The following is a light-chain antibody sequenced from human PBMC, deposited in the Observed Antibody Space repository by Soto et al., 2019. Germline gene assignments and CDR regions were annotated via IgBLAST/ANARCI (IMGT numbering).Light chain of an antibody. CDR2: DGS. Sequence: EIVLTQSPATLSLSPGERATLSCRASQSFSTNLAWYQQKPGQAPRLLIYDGSKRATGIPARFSGSGSGTDFTLTISSLEPEDFAIYYCQQRINWPPEVTFGGGTKVEIK. J-gene: IGKJ4*01. CDR3: QQRINWPPEVT. V-gene: IGKV3-11*01. CDR1: QSFSTN.